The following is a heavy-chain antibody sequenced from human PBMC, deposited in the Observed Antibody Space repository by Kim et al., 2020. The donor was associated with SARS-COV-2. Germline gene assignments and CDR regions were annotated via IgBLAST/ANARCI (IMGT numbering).Heavy chain of an antibody. J-gene: IGHJ4*02. CDR3: AIAVWFRAVFVRYYFDY. D-gene: IGHD3-10*01. CDR1: GYTFTSYD. Sequence: ASVKVSCKASGYTFTSYDINWVRQATGQGLEWMGWMNPNSGNTGYAQKFQGRVTLPRNTSISTAYMELSSLRSEDTAVYYCAIAVWFRAVFVRYYFDYWGQGTLVTVSS. V-gene: IGHV1-8*01. CDR2: MNPNSGNT.